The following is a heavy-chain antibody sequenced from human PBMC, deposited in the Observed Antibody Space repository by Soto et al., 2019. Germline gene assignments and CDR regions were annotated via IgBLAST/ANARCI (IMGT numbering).Heavy chain of an antibody. Sequence: ESGGGVVQPGRSLRLSCAASGFTFSSYGMHWVRQAPGKGLEWVAVISYDGSNKYYADSVKGRFTISRDNSKNTLYLQMNSLRAEDTAVYYCAKRGGGYWGQGTLVTVSS. CDR2: ISYDGSNK. V-gene: IGHV3-30*18. D-gene: IGHD3-16*01. CDR1: GFTFSSYG. CDR3: AKRGGGY. J-gene: IGHJ4*02.